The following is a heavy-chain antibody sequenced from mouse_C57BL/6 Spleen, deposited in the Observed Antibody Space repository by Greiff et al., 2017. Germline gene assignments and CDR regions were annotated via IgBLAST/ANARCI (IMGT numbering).Heavy chain of an antibody. CDR2: IDPEDGDT. V-gene: IGHV14-1*01. D-gene: IGHD2-2*01. CDR3: TTIYYGYDREFAY. J-gene: IGHJ3*01. CDR1: GFNIKDYY. Sequence: EVQLQQSGAELVRPGASVKLSCTASGFNIKDYYMHWVKQRPEQGLEWIGRIDPEDGDTEYAPKFQGKATMTADTSSNTAYLQLSSLTSEDTAVYYCTTIYYGYDREFAYWGQGTLVTVSA.